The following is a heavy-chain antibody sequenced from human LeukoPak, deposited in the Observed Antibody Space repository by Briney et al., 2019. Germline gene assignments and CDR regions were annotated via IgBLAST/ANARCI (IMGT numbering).Heavy chain of an antibody. CDR3: ARLLVYNSGGEAFDY. V-gene: IGHV3-74*01. CDR2: IDHDGINT. CDR1: GFTFSTYW. J-gene: IGHJ4*02. Sequence: PGGSLRLSCAASGFTFSTYWMHWVRQAPGKGLVWVSRIDHDGINTYYADSVKGRFTISRDNAKNTLYLRMNSLRAEDTAVYYCARLLVYNSGGEAFDYWGPGTLVTVSS. D-gene: IGHD3-10*01.